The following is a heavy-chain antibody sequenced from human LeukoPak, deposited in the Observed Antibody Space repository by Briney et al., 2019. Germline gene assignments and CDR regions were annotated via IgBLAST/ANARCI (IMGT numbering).Heavy chain of an antibody. CDR3: VSEGVRWQGSEALDY. CDR1: GFTFSIYA. CDR2: ISYDGSNK. V-gene: IGHV3-30*07. Sequence: QPGGSLRLSCAASGFTFSIYAMHWVRQAPGKGLEWVAIISYDGSNKYYADSVKGRFTISRDNAKNSLYLQMNSLRAEDTAVYYCVSEGVRWQGSEALDYWGQGTLVTVSS. D-gene: IGHD4-23*01. J-gene: IGHJ4*02.